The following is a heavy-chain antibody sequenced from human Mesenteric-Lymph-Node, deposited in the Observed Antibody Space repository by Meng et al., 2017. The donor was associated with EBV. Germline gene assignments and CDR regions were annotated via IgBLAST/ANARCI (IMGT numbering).Heavy chain of an antibody. Sequence: QLVQFGTELETPGTSVKVSCKTSSSSFTAYSIHWVRQAPGQGPGWMGRINPHSGGSNYAHNIQGRVTMTRDTSINTAYMELSSLRSDDTAVYSFASGGSGHDYAFQHWGQGTLVTVSS. CDR1: SSSFTAYS. D-gene: IGHD5-12*01. V-gene: IGHV1-2*06. CDR3: ASGGSGHDYAFQH. CDR2: INPHSGGS. J-gene: IGHJ4*02.